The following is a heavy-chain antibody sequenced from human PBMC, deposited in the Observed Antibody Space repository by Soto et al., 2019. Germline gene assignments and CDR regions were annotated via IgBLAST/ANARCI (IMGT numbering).Heavy chain of an antibody. Sequence: QVQLVESGGGVVQPGRSLRLSCAASGFTFSSYGMHWVRQAPGKGLEWVAVISYDESDIYYSDSLKGRFTISRDNSKNTLYLQMSSLRPEDTAVYYCTKDTGYWSGGRCYSTPYYYYYYGMDAWGQGTTVTVSS. J-gene: IGHJ6*02. V-gene: IGHV3-30*18. CDR3: TKDTGYWSGGRCYSTPYYYYYYGMDA. D-gene: IGHD2-15*01. CDR2: ISYDESDI. CDR1: GFTFSSYG.